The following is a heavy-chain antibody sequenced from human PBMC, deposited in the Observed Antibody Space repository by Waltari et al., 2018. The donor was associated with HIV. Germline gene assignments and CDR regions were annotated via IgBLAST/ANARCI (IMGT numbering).Heavy chain of an antibody. Sequence: QVQLVQSGAEVKKPGSSVKFSCKASGGTFSSYAISWMRQAPGRGLEWMGGSTPIFETANYAQKCQCRVTITADESTSTAYMELSSLRSDDTAVYYCARELKQLSPQDYDSPPRGFDIWGQGTMVTVSS. J-gene: IGHJ3*02. CDR1: GGTFSSYA. CDR3: ARELKQLSPQDYDSPPRGFDI. D-gene: IGHD3-22*01. V-gene: IGHV1-69*12. CDR2: STPIFETA.